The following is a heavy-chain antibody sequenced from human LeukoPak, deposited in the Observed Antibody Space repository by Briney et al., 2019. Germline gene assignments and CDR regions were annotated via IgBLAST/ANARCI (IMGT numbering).Heavy chain of an antibody. CDR1: GFTLSGNG. Sequence: GGSLRLSCAASGFTLSGNGMHWVRQAPGKGLEWVAVIWYDGSNKYYADSVKGRFTISRDNSKNTLYLQMNSPRAEDTAVYYCASGRLKYFYAMDIWGQGTTVTVSS. CDR2: IWYDGSNK. V-gene: IGHV3-33*01. CDR3: ASGRLKYFYAMDI. J-gene: IGHJ6*02.